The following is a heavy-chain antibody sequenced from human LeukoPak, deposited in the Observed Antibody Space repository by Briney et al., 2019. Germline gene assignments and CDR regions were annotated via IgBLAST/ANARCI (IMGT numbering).Heavy chain of an antibody. J-gene: IGHJ6*03. CDR1: GFTFSSYG. CDR2: ISGSGGST. V-gene: IGHV3-23*01. Sequence: GGSLRLSCAASGFTFSSYGMSWVRQAPGKGLEWVSAISGSGGSTYYADSVKGRFTISRDNSKNTLYLQMNSLRAEDTAVYYCASNSQYYYYYYMDVWGKGTTVTISS. D-gene: IGHD2/OR15-2a*01. CDR3: ASNSQYYYYYYMDV.